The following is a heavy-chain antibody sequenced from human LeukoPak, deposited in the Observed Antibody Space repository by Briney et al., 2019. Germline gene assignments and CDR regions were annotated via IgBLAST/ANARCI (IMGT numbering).Heavy chain of an antibody. J-gene: IGHJ4*02. Sequence: SETLSLTCTVSGGSISSYYWSWIRQPPGNRLEWIGYIYYSGSTNYNPSLKSRVTISVDTSKNQFSLKLSSVTAADTAVYYCARHGVTIFGVEFDYWGRGTLVTVSS. CDR1: GGSISSYY. CDR3: ARHGVTIFGVEFDY. CDR2: IYYSGST. V-gene: IGHV4-59*01. D-gene: IGHD3-3*01.